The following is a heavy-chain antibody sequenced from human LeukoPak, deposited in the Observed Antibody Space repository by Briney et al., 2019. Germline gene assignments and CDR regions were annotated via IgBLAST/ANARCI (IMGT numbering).Heavy chain of an antibody. CDR3: ARVGTAMVDHYYYGMDV. J-gene: IGHJ6*02. CDR2: IYSGGST. D-gene: IGHD5-18*01. V-gene: IGHV3-66*01. Sequence: GGSLRLSCAASGFTVSSNYMSWVPQAPGKGLECVSVIYSGGSTYYADSVKGRFTISRDNSKNTLYLQINRLRAEDTAVYYCARVGTAMVDHYYYGMDVWGQGTTVTVSS. CDR1: GFTVSSNY.